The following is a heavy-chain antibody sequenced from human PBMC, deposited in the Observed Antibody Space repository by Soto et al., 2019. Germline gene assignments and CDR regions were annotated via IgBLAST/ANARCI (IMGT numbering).Heavy chain of an antibody. V-gene: IGHV3-30*03. CDR3: ARDVHDYGDYGYFDY. CDR1: GFTFSSYW. D-gene: IGHD4-17*01. CDR2: ITYDESRK. Sequence: GGSLRLSCAASGFTFSSYWMHWVRQAPGKGLEWVSLITYDESRKYYAESVKGRFTISRDNSKSTVYLQMNSLRGEDTAVYYCARDVHDYGDYGYFDYWGQGTLVTV. J-gene: IGHJ4*02.